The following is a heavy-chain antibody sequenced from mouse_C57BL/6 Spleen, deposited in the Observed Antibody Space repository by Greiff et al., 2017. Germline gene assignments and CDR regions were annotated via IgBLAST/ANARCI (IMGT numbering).Heavy chain of an antibody. CDR1: RYTFPDYN. J-gene: IGHJ2*01. CDR3: ARSWGLRNYFDY. CDR2: LNPNNVGT. V-gene: IGHV1-22*01. D-gene: IGHD2-4*01. Sequence: EDPLQRSGPELVKPGSSVKMSCKASRYTFPDYNMHWLKQSHGKSPELIGYLNPNNVGTSYNQKFKGKATLTVNKSSSTDYMEHRSLTSEDAAVYYCARSWGLRNYFDYGGKGTTLTV.